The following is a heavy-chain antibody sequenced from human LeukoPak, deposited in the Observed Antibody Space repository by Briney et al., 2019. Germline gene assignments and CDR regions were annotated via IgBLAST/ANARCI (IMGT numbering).Heavy chain of an antibody. CDR3: AKVGYSSGWYSGWFDP. CDR2: IYYSGST. CDR1: GGSISSRSYY. D-gene: IGHD6-19*01. J-gene: IGHJ5*02. Sequence: SETLSLTCTVSGGSISSRSYYWGWIRQPPGKGLEWIGSIYYSGSTYHNPSLKSRVTISVDTSKNQSSLKLSSVTAADTAVYYCAKVGYSSGWYSGWFDPWGQGTLVTVSS. V-gene: IGHV4-39*01.